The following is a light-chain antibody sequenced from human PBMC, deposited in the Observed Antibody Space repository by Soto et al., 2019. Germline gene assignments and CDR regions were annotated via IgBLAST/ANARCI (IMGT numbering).Light chain of an antibody. CDR2: KAT. J-gene: IGKJ1*01. Sequence: DLQMTQSPSTLSASVGDRVTITCRASQSISNWLAWYQQRAGKAPKLLIYKATSLESGVPSRFSGSGSGTEFTLTISSLQPDDFATYYCQQYDTYWTFGQGTKVEIK. CDR3: QQYDTYWT. CDR1: QSISNW. V-gene: IGKV1-5*03.